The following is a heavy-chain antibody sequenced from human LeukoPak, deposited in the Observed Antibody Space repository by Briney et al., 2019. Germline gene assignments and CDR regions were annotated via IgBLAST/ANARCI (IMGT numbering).Heavy chain of an antibody. CDR1: GFTFSSYE. CDR2: ISSSGSTI. J-gene: IGHJ4*02. V-gene: IGHV3-48*03. D-gene: IGHD6-6*01. Sequence: GGSLRLSCAASGFTFSSYEMNRVRQAPGKGLEWVSYISSSGSTIYYADSVKGRFTTSRDNAKNSLYLQMNSLRAEDTAVYYCASHPTSSIAARTGFDYWGQGTLVTVSS. CDR3: ASHPTSSIAARTGFDY.